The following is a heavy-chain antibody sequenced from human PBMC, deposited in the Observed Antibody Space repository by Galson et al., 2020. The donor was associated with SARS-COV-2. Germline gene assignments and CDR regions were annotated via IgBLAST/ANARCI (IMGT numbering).Heavy chain of an antibody. CDR2: IYYSGST. V-gene: IGHV4-39*07. J-gene: IGHJ4*02. CDR3: ARARQLGYCTNGVCYTHSIYFDY. Sequence: TLSLTCTVSGGSISSSSYYWGWIRQPPGKGLEWIGSIYYSGSTYYNPSLKSRVTISVDTSKNQFSLKLSSVTAADTAVYYCARARQLGYCTNGVCYTHSIYFDYWGQGTLVTVSS. D-gene: IGHD2-8*01. CDR1: GGSISSSSYY.